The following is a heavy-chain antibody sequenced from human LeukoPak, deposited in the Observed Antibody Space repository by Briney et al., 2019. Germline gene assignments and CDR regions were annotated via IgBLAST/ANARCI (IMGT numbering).Heavy chain of an antibody. CDR3: AKREAPGDYYYYYGMDV. CDR2: ITSTGGST. J-gene: IGHJ6*02. V-gene: IGHV3-23*01. Sequence: GGSLRLSCAASEFTFSNYAMSWVRQAPGRGLEWVSAITSTGGSTYYADSVKGRFTISRDNSKNTLYLQMNSLTAEDTAVYYCAKREAPGDYYYYYGMDVWGQGTTVTVSS. D-gene: IGHD6-13*01. CDR1: EFTFSNYA.